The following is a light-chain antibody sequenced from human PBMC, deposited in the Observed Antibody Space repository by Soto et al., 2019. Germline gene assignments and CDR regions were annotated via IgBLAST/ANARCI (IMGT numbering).Light chain of an antibody. CDR3: SSYTSSSRVV. CDR1: SSDVGGYNY. Sequence: QSALTQPASVSGSPGQSITISCTGTSSDVGGYNYVSWYQQHPGKAPKLMIYDVSNRPSGVSYRFSGSKSGNTASLTISGLQAEDEADYFCSSYTSSSRVVFGGGTKLTVL. V-gene: IGLV2-14*01. CDR2: DVS. J-gene: IGLJ2*01.